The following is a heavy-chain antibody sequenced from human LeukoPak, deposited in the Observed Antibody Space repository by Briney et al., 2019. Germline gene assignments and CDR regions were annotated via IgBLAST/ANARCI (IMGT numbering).Heavy chain of an antibody. CDR2: ISSSSSYI. Sequence: PGGSLRLSCAASGFTFSSYSMNWVRQAPGKGLEWVSSISSSSSYIYYADSVKGRFTISRDNAKNSLYLQMNSLRAEDTAVYYCASSMVRGVIPLDYWGQGTLVTVSS. CDR3: ASSMVRGVIPLDY. CDR1: GFTFSSYS. D-gene: IGHD3-10*01. J-gene: IGHJ4*02. V-gene: IGHV3-21*01.